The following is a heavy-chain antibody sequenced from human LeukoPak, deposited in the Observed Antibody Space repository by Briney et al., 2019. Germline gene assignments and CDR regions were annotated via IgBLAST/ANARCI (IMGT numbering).Heavy chain of an antibody. Sequence: GGSLRLSCAASGFTFSSYAMSWVRQAPGKGLEWVSGIIGSGGSTFYADSVKGRFTISRDNSKNTLYLQMNSLRAEDTAVYYCAKAEHYYYGSGSYRFDYWGQGTLVTVSS. V-gene: IGHV3-23*01. CDR1: GFTFSSYA. D-gene: IGHD3-10*01. CDR3: AKAEHYYYGSGSYRFDY. J-gene: IGHJ4*02. CDR2: IIGSGGST.